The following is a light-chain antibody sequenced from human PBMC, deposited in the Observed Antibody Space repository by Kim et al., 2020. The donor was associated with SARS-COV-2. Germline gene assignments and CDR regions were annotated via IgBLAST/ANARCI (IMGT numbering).Light chain of an antibody. CDR2: GAS. Sequence: EIVMKQSPATLSVSPGDAVTLSCTASQSVNSNLAWYQQKRGQSPTLLIYGASTRPTGVPARFSGRGFGTEFTFTISSLQSEDFAVYYCQQYDNWPPYTFGQGTKLEI. CDR3: QQYDNWPPYT. J-gene: IGKJ2*01. CDR1: QSVNSN. V-gene: IGKV3-15*01.